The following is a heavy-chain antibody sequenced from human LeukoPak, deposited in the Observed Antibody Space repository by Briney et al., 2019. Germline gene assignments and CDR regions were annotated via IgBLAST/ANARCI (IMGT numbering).Heavy chain of an antibody. V-gene: IGHV4-39*07. D-gene: IGHD6-13*01. Sequence: KTSETLSLTCTVSGGSISSSSYYWGWIRQPPGKGLEWIGSIYYSGSTYYNPSLKSRVTISVDTSKNQFSLKLSSVTAADTAVYYCARDSQQLVPYDAFDIWGQGTMVTVSS. CDR2: IYYSGST. CDR1: GGSISSSSYY. CDR3: ARDSQQLVPYDAFDI. J-gene: IGHJ3*02.